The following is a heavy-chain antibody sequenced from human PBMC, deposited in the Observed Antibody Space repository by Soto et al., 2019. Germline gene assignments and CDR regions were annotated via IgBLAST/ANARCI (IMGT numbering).Heavy chain of an antibody. Sequence: EVQLVESGGTLVQPGGSLRLSCSASGLTFKSNPMHWVRQAPGKGLEFVSGISSNGGYTYYADSVKGRFAISRDNSKNTLYLQMSSLRAEDTALYYCVKEGYMRSDWYGQFDYWGQGTLVTVSP. CDR1: GLTFKSNP. V-gene: IGHV3-64D*06. D-gene: IGHD6-19*01. CDR3: VKEGYMRSDWYGQFDY. J-gene: IGHJ4*02. CDR2: ISSNGGYT.